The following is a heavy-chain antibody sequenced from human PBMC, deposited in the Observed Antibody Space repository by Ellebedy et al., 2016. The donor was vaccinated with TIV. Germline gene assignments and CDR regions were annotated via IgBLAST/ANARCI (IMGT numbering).Heavy chain of an antibody. Sequence: GESLKISCAASGFTFSSYAMHWVRQAPGRGLEWVGRIKSKTDDETTDYAAPVKGRFTISRDDSRNTLYLQMNSLKASDTAMYYCARLQMSNYFDYWGQGTLVTVSS. V-gene: IGHV3-15*07. D-gene: IGHD2-15*01. CDR3: ARLQMSNYFDY. J-gene: IGHJ4*02. CDR1: GFTFSSYA. CDR2: IKSKTDDETT.